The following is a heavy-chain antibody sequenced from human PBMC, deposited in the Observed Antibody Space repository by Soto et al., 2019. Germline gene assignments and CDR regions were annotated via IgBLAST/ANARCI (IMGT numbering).Heavy chain of an antibody. Sequence: QVQLQESGPGLVKPSETLSLTCTVSGGSISSYYWSWIRQPPGKGLEWIGYIYYSGSTNYNPSLKSRVTISVDTSKNQFSLKLSSVTAADTAVYYCARQLNGTYDSSGYYYDPDAFDIWGQGTMVTVSS. D-gene: IGHD3-22*01. CDR1: GGSISSYY. CDR2: IYYSGST. CDR3: ARQLNGTYDSSGYYYDPDAFDI. J-gene: IGHJ3*02. V-gene: IGHV4-59*01.